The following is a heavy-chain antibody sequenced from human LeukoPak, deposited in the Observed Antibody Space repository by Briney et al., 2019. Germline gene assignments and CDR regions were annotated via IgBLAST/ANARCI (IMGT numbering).Heavy chain of an antibody. D-gene: IGHD6-13*01. CDR3: ARDRGGSSWYLNWFDP. Sequence: SQTLSLTCTVSGGSISSGDYYWSWIRQPPGNGLEWIGYIYYSGSTYYNPSLKSRVTISVDTSKNQFSLKLSSVTAADTAVYYCARDRGGSSWYLNWFDPWGQGTLVTVSS. J-gene: IGHJ5*02. CDR1: GGSISSGDYY. V-gene: IGHV4-30-4*01. CDR2: IYYSGST.